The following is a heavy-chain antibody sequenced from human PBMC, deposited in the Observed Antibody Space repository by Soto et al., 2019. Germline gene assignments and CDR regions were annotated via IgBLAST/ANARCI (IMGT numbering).Heavy chain of an antibody. CDR1: GGTVSSYA. V-gene: IGHV1-69*13. J-gene: IGHJ6*02. CDR3: ASSPTYCGGDCHQFYYSGMDA. Sequence: AASVKVSCKASGGTVSSYAISWVRQAPGQGREWMGGIIPIFGTANYAQKFQARVTITADESTSTAYMELSSLRSEDTAVYYCASSPTYCGGDCHQFYYSGMDAWGQGTPVTVSS. D-gene: IGHD2-21*01. CDR2: IIPIFGTA.